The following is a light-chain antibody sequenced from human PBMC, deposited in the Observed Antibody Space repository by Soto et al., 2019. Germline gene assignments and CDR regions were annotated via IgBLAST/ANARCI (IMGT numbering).Light chain of an antibody. J-gene: IGKJ2*01. CDR3: KQYDHPPYT. CDR2: DAS. CDR1: QDIYKY. V-gene: IGKV1-33*01. Sequence: DIQITQSPSSLSAPVGQRAAFTCQASQDIYKYLNWYQQKPGKAPKLLIYDASNLERGVPSRFSGSGSGTDFSLTVDSLQTEDTATYYCKQYDHPPYTFGKWTKVDIK.